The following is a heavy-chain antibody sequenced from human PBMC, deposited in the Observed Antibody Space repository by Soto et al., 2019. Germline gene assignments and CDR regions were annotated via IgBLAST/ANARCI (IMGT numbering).Heavy chain of an antibody. CDR2: IGTAGDT. Sequence: GGSLRLSCAASGFTFSSYDMHWVRQATGKGLEWVSAIGTAGDTYYPGSVKGRFTISRENAKNSLYLQMNSLRAEDTAVYYCARAAPLSTTVTYYYYYGMDAWGQGTTVTVSS. CDR3: ARAAPLSTTVTYYYYYGMDA. J-gene: IGHJ6*02. D-gene: IGHD4-4*01. V-gene: IGHV3-13*01. CDR1: GFTFSSYD.